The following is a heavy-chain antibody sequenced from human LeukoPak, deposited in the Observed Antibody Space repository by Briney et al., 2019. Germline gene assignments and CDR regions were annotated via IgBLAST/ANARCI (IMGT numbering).Heavy chain of an antibody. J-gene: IGHJ4*02. CDR2: IYYGGST. CDR1: GGSISSSGYS. CDR3: ASGTRY. V-gene: IGHV4-39*07. Sequence: TSETRSLTCTVSGGSISSSGYSWGWIRQPPGKGLEWIGAIYYGGSTYYNPSLESRVTMSVDTSNNQFSLKLTSVTAADTAVYFCASGTRYWGQGTLVTVSS.